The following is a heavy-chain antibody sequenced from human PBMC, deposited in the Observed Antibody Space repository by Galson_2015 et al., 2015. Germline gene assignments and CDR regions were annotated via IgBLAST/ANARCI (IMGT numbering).Heavy chain of an antibody. Sequence: SLRLSCAASGFTFSSYAMHWVRQAPGKGLEWVAVISYDGSNKYYADSVKGRFTISRDNSKNTLYLQMNSLRAEDTAVYYCARDRSQQLRGENDYWGQGTLVTVSS. CDR1: GFTFSSYA. D-gene: IGHD6-13*01. CDR2: ISYDGSNK. V-gene: IGHV3-30-3*01. J-gene: IGHJ4*02. CDR3: ARDRSQQLRGENDY.